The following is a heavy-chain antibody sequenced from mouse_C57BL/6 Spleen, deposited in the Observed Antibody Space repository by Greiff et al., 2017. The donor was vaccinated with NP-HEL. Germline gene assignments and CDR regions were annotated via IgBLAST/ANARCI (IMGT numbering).Heavy chain of an antibody. D-gene: IGHD3-2*02. V-gene: IGHV1-72*01. CDR3: ASGVSSGQDWFAY. J-gene: IGHJ3*01. CDR1: GYTFPSYW. Sequence: QLQQPGAELVKPGASVKLSCQASGYTFPSYWMHWVKQRPGRGLEWIGRIDPNSGGTKYNEKFKSKATLTVDKPSSTAYMQLSSLASEDSAVYYCASGVSSGQDWFAYWGQGTLVTVSA. CDR2: IDPNSGGT.